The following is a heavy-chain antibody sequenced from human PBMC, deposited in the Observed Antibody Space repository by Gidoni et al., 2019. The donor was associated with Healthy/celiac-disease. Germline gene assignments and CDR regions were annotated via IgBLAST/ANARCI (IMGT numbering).Heavy chain of an antibody. CDR3: ARDIVVVPAASDAFDI. Sequence: HVQLVQSGAEVKKPGASVKVSCKASGYTFTSYGISWVRQAPGQGLEWMGWISAYNGNTNYAQKLQGRVTMTTDTSTSTAYMELRSLRSDDTAVYYCARDIVVVPAASDAFDIWGQGTMVTVSS. J-gene: IGHJ3*02. D-gene: IGHD2-2*01. CDR1: GYTFTSYG. CDR2: ISAYNGNT. V-gene: IGHV1-18*01.